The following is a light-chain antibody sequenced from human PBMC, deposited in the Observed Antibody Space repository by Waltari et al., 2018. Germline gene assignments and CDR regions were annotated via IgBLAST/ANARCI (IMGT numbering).Light chain of an antibody. Sequence: QPALTQPASVFGSPGKSITIYCTGTSNDVGGYNYVSWYQQYPGKAPTLMIYNVNKPTSVVSNRFSGSKSCNTASLTITGLQVEDEAHYHGSSYTASNTCVFGGGTTVTVL. V-gene: IGLV2-14*03. CDR2: NVN. J-gene: IGLJ3*02. CDR3: SSYTASNTCV. CDR1: SNDVGGYNY.